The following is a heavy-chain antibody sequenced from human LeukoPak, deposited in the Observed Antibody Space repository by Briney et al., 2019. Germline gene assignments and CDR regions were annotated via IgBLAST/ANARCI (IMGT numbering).Heavy chain of an antibody. J-gene: IGHJ3*01. CDR2: THHTGTA. Sequence: SETLSLTCTVSGGSVTNYYWTWFRQPPLKGLEWIAFTHHTGTAGYNPSLQSRITASVDTSRNQFSLDLTSVTAADSAVYYCATGSRSSTCDAFDVWGQGTVVTVSS. V-gene: IGHV4-59*02. CDR3: ATGSRSSTCDAFDV. D-gene: IGHD6-6*01. CDR1: GGSVTNYY.